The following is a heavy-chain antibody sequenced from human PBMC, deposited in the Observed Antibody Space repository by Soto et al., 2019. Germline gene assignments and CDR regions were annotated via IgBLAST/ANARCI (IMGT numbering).Heavy chain of an antibody. V-gene: IGHV1-18*01. CDR2: ISAYNGNT. Sequence: ASVKVSCKASGYTFTSYGISWVRQAPGQGLEWMGWISAYNGNTNYAQKLQGRVTMTTDTSTSTAYMELRSLRSDDTAVYYCARDPCSSTSCYAGVHDYWGQGTLVTVSS. D-gene: IGHD2-2*01. CDR3: ARDPCSSTSCYAGVHDY. CDR1: GYTFTSYG. J-gene: IGHJ4*02.